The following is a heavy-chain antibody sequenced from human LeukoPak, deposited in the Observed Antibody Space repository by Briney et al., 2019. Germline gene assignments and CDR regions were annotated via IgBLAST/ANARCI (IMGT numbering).Heavy chain of an antibody. CDR2: IYPVDSEA. V-gene: IGHV5-51*01. Sequence: GESLKISCKGSGYTFTTSWLAWVRQIPGKGLEWMGIIYPVDSEARYSPSCQGQVTISADKSISTAYLQWNRLKASDTAMYYCARLLRVCDSTNCYGTYWFDPWGQGTLVTVSS. J-gene: IGHJ5*02. D-gene: IGHD2-2*01. CDR3: ARLLRVCDSTNCYGTYWFDP. CDR1: GYTFTTSW.